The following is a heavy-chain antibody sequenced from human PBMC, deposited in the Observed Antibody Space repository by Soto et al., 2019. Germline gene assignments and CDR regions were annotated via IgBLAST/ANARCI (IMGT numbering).Heavy chain of an antibody. D-gene: IGHD2-8*01. Sequence: SETLSLTCTVSGGSISSYYWSWIRQPPGKGLEWIGYIYYSGSTNYNPSLKSRVTISVGTSKNQFSLKLSSVTAADTAVYYCAKVLMVYAPYYYYYMDVWGKGTTVTVSS. J-gene: IGHJ6*03. V-gene: IGHV4-59*01. CDR1: GGSISSYY. CDR2: IYYSGST. CDR3: AKVLMVYAPYYYYYMDV.